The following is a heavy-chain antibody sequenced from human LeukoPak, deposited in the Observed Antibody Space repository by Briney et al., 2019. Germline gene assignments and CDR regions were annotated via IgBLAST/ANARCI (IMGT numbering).Heavy chain of an antibody. Sequence: GGSLRLSCAASGFTFSSYGMHWVRQAPGKGLEWVAVIWYDGSNKYYADSVKGRFTISRDNSKNTLYLQMNSLRAEDTAVYYCARAMYSSSWYDPWGQGTLVTVSS. CDR3: ARAMYSSSWYDP. J-gene: IGHJ5*02. CDR2: IWYDGSNK. D-gene: IGHD6-13*01. CDR1: GFTFSSYG. V-gene: IGHV3-33*01.